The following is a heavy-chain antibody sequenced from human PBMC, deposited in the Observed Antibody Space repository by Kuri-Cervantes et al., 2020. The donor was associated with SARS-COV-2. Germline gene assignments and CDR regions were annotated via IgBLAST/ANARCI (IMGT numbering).Heavy chain of an antibody. CDR1: GGSFSDYY. V-gene: IGHV4-34*01. J-gene: IGHJ4*02. CDR2: IKQSGST. CDR3: ARGNWGQFNY. D-gene: IGHD7-27*01. Sequence: GSLRLSCAVYGGSFSDYYWSWIRQPPGKGLEWIGEIKQSGSTNYNPSLKSRVTISVDTSKIQFSLKLSSVTAADTAAYYWARGNWGQFNYWGQGTLVTVSS.